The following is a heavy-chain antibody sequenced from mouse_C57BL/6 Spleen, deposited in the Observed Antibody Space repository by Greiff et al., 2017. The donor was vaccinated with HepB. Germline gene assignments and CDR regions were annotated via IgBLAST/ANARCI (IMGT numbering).Heavy chain of an antibody. J-gene: IGHJ2*01. D-gene: IGHD2-5*01. CDR2: IYPGDGDT. CDR3: ARSETIVTGYYFDY. Sequence: QVQLQQSGPELVKPGASVKISCKASGYAFSSSWMNWVKQRPGKGLEWIGRIYPGDGDTNYNGKFKGKATLTADKSSSTAYMQLSSLTSEDSAVDFCARSETIVTGYYFDYWGQGTTLTVSS. CDR1: GYAFSSSW. V-gene: IGHV1-82*01.